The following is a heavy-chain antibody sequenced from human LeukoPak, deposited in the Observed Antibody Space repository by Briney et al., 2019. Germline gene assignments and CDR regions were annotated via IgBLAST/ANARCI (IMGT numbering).Heavy chain of an antibody. Sequence: GRSLRLSCAASGFTFSSYAMHWVRQAPGKGLEWVAVISYDGSNKYYADSVKGRFTISRDNSKNTLYLQMNSLRAEDTAVYYCASQTSYCSSTSCHRGAFDIWGQGTMVTVSS. D-gene: IGHD2-2*01. V-gene: IGHV3-30-3*01. CDR2: ISYDGSNK. CDR1: GFTFSSYA. CDR3: ASQTSYCSSTSCHRGAFDI. J-gene: IGHJ3*02.